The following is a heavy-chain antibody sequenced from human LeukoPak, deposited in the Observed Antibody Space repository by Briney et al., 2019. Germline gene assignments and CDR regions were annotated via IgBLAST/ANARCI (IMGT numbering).Heavy chain of an antibody. J-gene: IGHJ4*02. CDR2: IYYSGST. CDR1: GGSISSGGYS. Sequence: SQTLSLTCTVSGGSISSGGYSWSWIRQHPGKGLEWIGYIYYSGSTYYNPSLKSRVTISVDTSKNQFSLKLSSVTAADTAVYYCASSGYDSSGYYYHYFDYWGQGTLVTVSS. CDR3: ASSGYDSSGYYYHYFDY. D-gene: IGHD3-22*01. V-gene: IGHV4-31*03.